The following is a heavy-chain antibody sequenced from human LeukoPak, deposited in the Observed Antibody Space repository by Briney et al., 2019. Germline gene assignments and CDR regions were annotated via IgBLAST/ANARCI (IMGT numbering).Heavy chain of an antibody. CDR2: LSETGETT. D-gene: IGHD6-19*01. CDR3: AKQWLVGI. CDR1: GFTFSSYS. J-gene: IGHJ4*02. Sequence: PGGSLRLSSAASGFTFSSYSMNWVRQAPGLGLEWVSSLSETGETTDYADSVKGRFTISRDNSNNILYLQMNSLRADDTAFYYYAKQWLVGIWGQGTLVTVSS. V-gene: IGHV3-23*01.